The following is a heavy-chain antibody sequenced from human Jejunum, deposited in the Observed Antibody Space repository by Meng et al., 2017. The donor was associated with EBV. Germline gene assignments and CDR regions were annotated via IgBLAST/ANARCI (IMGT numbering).Heavy chain of an antibody. CDR2: INHGGGA. Sequence: QVQLQLWGAGLLKPSETLSLTCAVYGGSFSDYYWTWIRQPPGKGLEWIGEINHGGGAIYNPSLKSRVTISVDTSKNQFSLKLSSVTAADTAVYYCARLGGYASGTYYPIDLWGQGTLVTVSS. V-gene: IGHV4-34*01. CDR3: ARLGGYASGTYYPIDL. CDR1: GGSFSDYY. J-gene: IGHJ5*02. D-gene: IGHD3-10*01.